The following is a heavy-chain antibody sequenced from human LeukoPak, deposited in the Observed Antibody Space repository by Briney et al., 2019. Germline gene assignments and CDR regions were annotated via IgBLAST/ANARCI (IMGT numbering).Heavy chain of an antibody. V-gene: IGHV3-30-3*01. CDR1: GFTFSSYA. CDR2: ISYDGSNK. CDR3: ARDQMVSGCLTDY. D-gene: IGHD6-19*01. J-gene: IGHJ4*02. Sequence: GGSLRLSCAASGFTFSSYAMHWVRQAPGKGLEWVAVISYDGSNKYYADSVKGRFTISRDNSKNTLYLQMNSLRAEDTAVYYCARDQMVSGCLTDYWGQGTLVTVSS.